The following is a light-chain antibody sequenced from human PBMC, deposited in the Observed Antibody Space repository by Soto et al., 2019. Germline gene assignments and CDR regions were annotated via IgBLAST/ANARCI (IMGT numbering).Light chain of an antibody. J-gene: IGLJ2*01. CDR1: SSDVGGFNY. CDR2: EVS. CDR3: SSYTSSNTLV. Sequence: QSALTQPASVSGSPGQSITISCTGTSSDVGGFNYVSWYQDHPGKVPKLMIYEVSNRPSGVSNRFSGSKSGNTASLTISGLQAEDEGDYYCSSYTSSNTLVFGGGTKLTVL. V-gene: IGLV2-14*01.